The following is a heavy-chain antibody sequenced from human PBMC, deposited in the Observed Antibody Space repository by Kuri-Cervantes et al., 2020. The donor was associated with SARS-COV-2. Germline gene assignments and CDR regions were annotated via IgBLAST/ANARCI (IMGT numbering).Heavy chain of an antibody. V-gene: IGHV4-4*02. J-gene: IGHJ4*02. Sequence: SQTLSLTCDVSGDSMNNGNRWTWVRQTPGKGLEWIGEIYHNGNTNYNPSLKSRVTISVDESKNQFSLKLNSVTAADTAVYYCASLLLWQQFAHWGQGILVTVSS. D-gene: IGHD5-24*01. CDR2: IYHNGNT. CDR3: ASLLLWQQFAH. CDR1: GDSMNNGNR.